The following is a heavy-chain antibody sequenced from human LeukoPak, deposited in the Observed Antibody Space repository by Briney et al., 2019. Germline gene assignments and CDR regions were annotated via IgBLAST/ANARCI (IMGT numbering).Heavy chain of an antibody. D-gene: IGHD5-12*01. J-gene: IGHJ4*02. CDR2: IIPIFGTA. CDR1: GGTFSSYA. V-gene: IGHV1-69*05. CDR3: ARDRRGDGYAGY. Sequence: ASVKVSCKASGGTFSSYAISWVRQAPGQGLEWMGRIIPIFGTANYAQKFQGRVTITTEESTSTAYMELSSLRSEDTAVYYCARDRRGDGYAGYWGQGTLVTVSS.